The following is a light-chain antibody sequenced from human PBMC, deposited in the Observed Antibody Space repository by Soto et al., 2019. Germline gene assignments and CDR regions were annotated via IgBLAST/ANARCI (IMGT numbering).Light chain of an antibody. J-gene: IGKJ2*01. CDR1: QSVGSN. V-gene: IGKV3-15*01. CDR2: GAS. CDR3: QQYNKWPPHT. Sequence: EIVMTQSPTTLSVSPGESATLSCRASQSVGSNLAWYQQKPGQAPRLLIFGASTRAPGFPASFSGSGSETEFTLTISSLKSEDVAVYYCQQYNKWPPHTFGQGTKLEIK.